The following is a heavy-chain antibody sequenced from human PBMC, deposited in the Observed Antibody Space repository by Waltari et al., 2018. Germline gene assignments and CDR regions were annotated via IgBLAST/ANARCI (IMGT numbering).Heavy chain of an antibody. CDR3: ATGRGLPY. CDR2: IRQDGSEK. V-gene: IGHV3-7*01. CDR1: EFPFSSFW. J-gene: IGHJ4*02. Sequence: EVQVVESGGGLVQPGGSLRLSCEVSEFPFSSFWMSWVRQTPGKGVEWVANIRQDGSEKYYVDSVKGRFTVSRDNARNSLYLQMNSLRAEDTAVYYCATGRGLPYWGQGTLVTVSS.